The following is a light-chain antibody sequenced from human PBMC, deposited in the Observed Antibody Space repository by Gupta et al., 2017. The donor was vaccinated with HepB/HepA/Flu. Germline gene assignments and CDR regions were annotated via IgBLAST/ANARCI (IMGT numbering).Light chain of an antibody. CDR1: QSVSNY. J-gene: IGKJ5*01. Sequence: EIVLTQSPATVSLFTGERATLFCRASQSVSNYLAWYQQKPDQAPRLLLYDASNRITGIPARFSGSGSGTDFTLTISSLEPEDFAVYYCQQRSNWPPTFGQGTRLEIK. V-gene: IGKV3-11*01. CDR3: QQRSNWPPT. CDR2: DAS.